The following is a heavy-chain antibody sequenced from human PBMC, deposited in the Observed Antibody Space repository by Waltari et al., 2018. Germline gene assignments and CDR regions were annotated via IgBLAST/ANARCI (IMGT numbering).Heavy chain of an antibody. V-gene: IGHV1-69*04. CDR2: IIPILGIA. CDR3: ASGTRGYYYYGMDV. J-gene: IGHJ6*02. Sequence: QVQLVQSGAEVKKPGSSVKVSCKASGGTFSSYAISWVRQAPGQGLEWMGRIIPILGIANYAQKFQGRVTITADKSTSTAYMELSSLRSEDTAVYYCASGTRGYYYYGMDVWGQGTTVTVSS. CDR1: GGTFSSYA.